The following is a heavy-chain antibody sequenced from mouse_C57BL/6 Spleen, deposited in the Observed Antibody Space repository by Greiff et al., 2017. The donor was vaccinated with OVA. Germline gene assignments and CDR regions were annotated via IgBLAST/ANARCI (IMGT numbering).Heavy chain of an antibody. V-gene: IGHV1-69*01. D-gene: IGHD2-4*01. Sequence: VQLQQSGAELVMPGASVKLSCKASGYTFTSYWMHWVKQRPGQGLEWIGEIDPSDSYTNYNQKFKGKSTLTVDKSSSTAYMQLSSLTSEDSAVYYCARGLRRAPFDYWGQGTTLTVSS. J-gene: IGHJ2*01. CDR1: GYTFTSYW. CDR2: IDPSDSYT. CDR3: ARGLRRAPFDY.